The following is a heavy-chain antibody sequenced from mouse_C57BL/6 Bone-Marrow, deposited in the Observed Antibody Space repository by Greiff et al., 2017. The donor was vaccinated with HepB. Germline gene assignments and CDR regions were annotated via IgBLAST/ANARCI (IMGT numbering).Heavy chain of an antibody. CDR1: GFTFSSYA. J-gene: IGHJ2*01. CDR2: ISSGGDYI. CDR3: TRERVIVTTTYLDY. D-gene: IGHD2-5*01. Sequence: DVMLVESGEGLVKPGGSLKLSCAASGFTFSSYAMSWVRQTPEKRLEWVAYISSGGDYIYYADTVKGRFTIARDNARNTLYLQMSSLKSEDTAMYYVTRERVIVTTTYLDYWGQGTTLTVSS. V-gene: IGHV5-9-1*02.